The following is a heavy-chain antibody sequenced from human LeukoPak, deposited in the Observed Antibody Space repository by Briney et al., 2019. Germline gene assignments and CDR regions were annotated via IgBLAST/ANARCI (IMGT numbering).Heavy chain of an antibody. V-gene: IGHV1-46*01. J-gene: IGHJ4*02. D-gene: IGHD5-18*01. CDR2: INPSGGST. CDR1: GYTFTSYY. Sequence: ASVKVSCKASGYTFTSYYMHWVRQAPGQGLEWMGIINPSGGSTSYAQKFLGKVTISVDTSKNQFSLKLSSVTAADTAVYYCARAHYSYGPYYFDYWGQGTLVTVSS. CDR3: ARAHYSYGPYYFDY.